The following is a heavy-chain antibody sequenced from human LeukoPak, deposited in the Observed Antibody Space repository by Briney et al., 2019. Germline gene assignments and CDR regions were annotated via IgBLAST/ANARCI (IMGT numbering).Heavy chain of an antibody. V-gene: IGHV4-34*01. Sequence: SETLSLTCAVYGGSFSGYYWSWIRQPPGKGLEWIGEINHSGSTNYNPSLKSRVTMSVDTSENQFSLNLRSLTAADTAVYYCARLPYSSTYYYYYMDVWGKGTTVTVSS. D-gene: IGHD6-13*01. CDR2: INHSGST. CDR1: GGSFSGYY. J-gene: IGHJ6*03. CDR3: ARLPYSSTYYYYYMDV.